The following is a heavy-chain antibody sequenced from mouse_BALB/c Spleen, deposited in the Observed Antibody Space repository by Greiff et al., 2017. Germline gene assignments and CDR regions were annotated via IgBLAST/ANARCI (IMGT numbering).Heavy chain of an antibody. CDR3: ARGEYGDYYAMDY. CDR1: GYSITSDYA. D-gene: IGHD2-10*02. J-gene: IGHJ4*01. Sequence: EVKLMESGPGLVKPSQSLSLTCTVTGYSITSDYAWNWIRQFPGNKLEWMGYISYSGSTSYNPSLKSRISITRDTSKNQFFLQLNSVTTEDTATYYCARGEYGDYYAMDYWGQGTSVTVSS. CDR2: ISYSGST. V-gene: IGHV3-2*02.